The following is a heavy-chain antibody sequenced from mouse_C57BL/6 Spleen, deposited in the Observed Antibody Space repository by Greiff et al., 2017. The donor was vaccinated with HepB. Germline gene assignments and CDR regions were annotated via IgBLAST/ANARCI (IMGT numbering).Heavy chain of an antibody. V-gene: IGHV5-17*01. CDR2: ISSGSSTI. J-gene: IGHJ2*01. CDR3: ARDGYDLYYFDY. D-gene: IGHD2-2*01. CDR1: GFTFSDYG. Sequence: EVMLVESGGGLVKPGGSLKLSCAASGFTFSDYGMHWVRQAPEKGLEWVAYISSGSSTIYYADTVKGRFTISRDNAKNTLFLQMTSLRSEDTAMYYCARDGYDLYYFDYWGQGTTLTVSS.